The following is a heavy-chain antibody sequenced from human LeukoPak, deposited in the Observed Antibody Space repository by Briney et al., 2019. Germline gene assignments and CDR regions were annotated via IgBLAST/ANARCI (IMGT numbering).Heavy chain of an antibody. CDR3: ARLTKGRYFDYIFDY. V-gene: IGHV4-39*01. CDR1: GDSVSNSLKY. Sequence: PSETLSLTCTVSGDSVSNSLKYWGWIRQPPGKGLEWIGNTYYTGSTYSNPTLKSRVTMSVDTSKNQFSLKLSSATAADTAVYYCARLTKGRYFDYIFDYWGQGTLLTVSS. D-gene: IGHD3-9*01. CDR2: TYYTGST. J-gene: IGHJ4*02.